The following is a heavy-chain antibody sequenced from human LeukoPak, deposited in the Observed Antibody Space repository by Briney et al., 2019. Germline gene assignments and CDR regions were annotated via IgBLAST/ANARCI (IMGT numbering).Heavy chain of an antibody. CDR3: ARIRWAAEATRRYYMDV. J-gene: IGHJ6*03. CDR2: IDWDDDK. CDR1: GFSLSTAGMC. D-gene: IGHD6-25*01. Sequence: SGPTLVEARQTLTLTCTFSGFSLSTAGMCVGWIRQPPGKALEWLARIDWDDDKFYSTSLKPRLTISKDTSKNQVALTMTNVDPVDTATYFCARIRWAAEATRRYYMDVWGKGTTVTVSS. V-gene: IGHV2-70*17.